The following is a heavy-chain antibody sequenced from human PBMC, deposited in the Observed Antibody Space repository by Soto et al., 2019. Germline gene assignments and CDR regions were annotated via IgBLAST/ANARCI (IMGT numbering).Heavy chain of an antibody. CDR2: IIPILGIA. V-gene: IGHV1-69*02. Sequence: QVQLVQSGAEVKKPGSSVKVSCKASGGTFSSYTISWVRQAPGQGLEWMGRIIPILGIANYAQKFQGRVTITADKSTSTAYMEMSSLRSEDTAVYYCASGVEMATITPGDYWGQGTLVTVSS. D-gene: IGHD5-12*01. CDR3: ASGVEMATITPGDY. CDR1: GGTFSSYT. J-gene: IGHJ4*02.